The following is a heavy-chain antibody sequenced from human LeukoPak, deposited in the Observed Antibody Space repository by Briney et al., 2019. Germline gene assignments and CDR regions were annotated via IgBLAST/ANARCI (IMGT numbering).Heavy chain of an antibody. V-gene: IGHV3-11*06. CDR2: ISSSSSYT. CDR3: AKDLAMMGGAARYYYYGMDV. Sequence: PGGSLRLSCAASGFTFSDYYMSWIRQAPGKGLEWVSYISSSSSYTNYADSVKGRFTISRDNAKNSLYLQMNSLRAEDTAVYYCAKDLAMMGGAARYYYYGMDVWGQGTTVTVSS. D-gene: IGHD3-16*01. CDR1: GFTFSDYY. J-gene: IGHJ6*02.